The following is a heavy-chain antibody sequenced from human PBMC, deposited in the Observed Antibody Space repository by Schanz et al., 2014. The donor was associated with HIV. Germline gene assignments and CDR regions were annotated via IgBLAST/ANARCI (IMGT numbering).Heavy chain of an antibody. Sequence: VQLVESGGGLVKPGGSLRLSCAASAFPFSNHAMSWVRQVPGKGLLWVSRMNNDVSSRLYADSVKGRFTISRDNAKNSLYLQMSSLRVEDTAVYYCTRSFNRGSRAFDAFDIWGQGTMVTVSS. D-gene: IGHD3-10*01. V-gene: IGHV3-74*02. CDR2: MNNDVSSR. J-gene: IGHJ3*02. CDR3: TRSFNRGSRAFDAFDI. CDR1: AFPFSNHA.